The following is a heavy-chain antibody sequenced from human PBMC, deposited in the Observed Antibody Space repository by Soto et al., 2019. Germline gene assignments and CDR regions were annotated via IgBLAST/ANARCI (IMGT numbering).Heavy chain of an antibody. CDR2: FDPEDGET. CDR1: GYTLTELS. J-gene: IGHJ4*02. D-gene: IGHD3-22*01. CDR3: AIVVRVVVITSFDY. Sequence: GAAVKVSCKVSGYTLTELSMHWVRQAPGKGLEWMGGFDPEDGETIYAQKFQGRVTMTEDTSTDTAYMELSSLRSEDTAVYYCAIVVRVVVITSFDYWGQGTLVTVYS. V-gene: IGHV1-24*01.